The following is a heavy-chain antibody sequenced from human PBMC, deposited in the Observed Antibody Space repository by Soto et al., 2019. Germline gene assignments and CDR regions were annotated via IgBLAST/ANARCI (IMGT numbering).Heavy chain of an antibody. CDR3: ARDHLAIWYDSSGPVVGDDY. V-gene: IGHV1-3*01. J-gene: IGHJ4*02. Sequence: GASVKVSCKASGYTFTSYAMHWVRQAPGQRLEWMGIINASNGNTRYAQKFQGRVTMTRDTSTSTVYMELSSLRSEDTAVYYCARDHLAIWYDSSGPVVGDDYWGQGTLVTVSS. D-gene: IGHD3-22*01. CDR2: INASNGNT. CDR1: GYTFTSYA.